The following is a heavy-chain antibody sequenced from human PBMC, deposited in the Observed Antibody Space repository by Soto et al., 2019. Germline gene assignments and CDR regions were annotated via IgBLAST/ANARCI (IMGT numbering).Heavy chain of an antibody. CDR2: IYDSGNM. Sequence: SETLSLTCTVSGASISSSNYYWGWIRQSPGKGLEWIGRIYDSGNMYYNSSLASRVTISVDTSKSQFSLKMTSMTAADTAMYYSARVPDYWGQGILVT. CDR3: ARVPDY. J-gene: IGHJ4*02. CDR1: GASISSSNYY. V-gene: IGHV4-39*07. D-gene: IGHD2-2*01.